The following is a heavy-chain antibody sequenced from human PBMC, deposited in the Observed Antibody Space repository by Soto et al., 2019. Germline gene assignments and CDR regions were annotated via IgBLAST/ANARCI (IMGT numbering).Heavy chain of an antibody. CDR3: AKAYYPSPYYYYYGMDV. CDR1: GFTFSSYS. Sequence: GGSLRLSCAASGFTFSSYSMNWVRQAPGKGLEWVSSISSSSSYIYYADSVKGRFTISRDNSKNSLYLQMNSLRAEDTAVYYCAKAYYPSPYYYYYGMDVWGQGTTVTVSS. D-gene: IGHD3-10*01. J-gene: IGHJ6*02. V-gene: IGHV3-21*04. CDR2: ISSSSSYI.